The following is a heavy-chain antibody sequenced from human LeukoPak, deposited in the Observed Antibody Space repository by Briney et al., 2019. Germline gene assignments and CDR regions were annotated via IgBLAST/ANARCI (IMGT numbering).Heavy chain of an antibody. J-gene: IGHJ4*02. Sequence: PGGSLRLSCAASGFTFSSYWMSWVRQAPGKGPEWVANIKQDGSEKYYVDSVKGRFTISRDNAKNSLYLQMNSLRAEDTAVYYCAKGGRDTSKYYFDYWGQGTQVTVSS. D-gene: IGHD1-26*01. CDR2: IKQDGSEK. CDR3: AKGGRDTSKYYFDY. CDR1: GFTFSSYW. V-gene: IGHV3-7*01.